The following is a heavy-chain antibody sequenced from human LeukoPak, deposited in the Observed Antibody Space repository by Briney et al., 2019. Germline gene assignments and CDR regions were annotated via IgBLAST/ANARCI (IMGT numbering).Heavy chain of an antibody. CDR3: ATLVVGDSGYVSIDY. V-gene: IGHV4-59*08. D-gene: IGHD5-12*01. CDR1: GGSISNYY. Sequence: SETLSLTCTVSGGSISNYYWSWIRQPPGKGLEWIGYIYYSGSTNYNPSLKSRVTISVDTSKNQFSLKLSSVTAADTAVYYCATLVVGDSGYVSIDYWGQGTLVTVSS. J-gene: IGHJ4*02. CDR2: IYYSGST.